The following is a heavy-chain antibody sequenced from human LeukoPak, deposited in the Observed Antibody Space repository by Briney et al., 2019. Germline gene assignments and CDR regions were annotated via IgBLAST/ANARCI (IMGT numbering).Heavy chain of an antibody. CDR3: ARLRFLEWLLSRWFDP. Sequence: SETLSLTCTVSGGSIGTYSWNWIRQPPGKGLEWIGYIYYSGTTNYNPSLKSRVTISVDTSKNQFSLKLSSVTAADTAVYYCARLRFLEWLLSRWFDPWGQGTLVTVSS. CDR1: GGSIGTYS. D-gene: IGHD3-3*01. CDR2: IYYSGTT. J-gene: IGHJ5*02. V-gene: IGHV4-59*08.